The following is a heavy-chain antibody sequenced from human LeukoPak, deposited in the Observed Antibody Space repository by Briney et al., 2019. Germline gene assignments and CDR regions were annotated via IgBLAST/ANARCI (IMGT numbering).Heavy chain of an antibody. J-gene: IGHJ1*01. CDR3: AKDSQYSSSWSYFQH. CDR2: VNTDGSST. D-gene: IGHD6-13*01. CDR1: GFTFSSYW. Sequence: GGSLRLSCAASGFTFSSYWMHWVRQAPGKGLVWVSRVNTDGSSTSYADSVKGRFTISRDNAKDTLYLQMNSLRAEDTALYYCAKDSQYSSSWSYFQHWGQGTLVTVSS. V-gene: IGHV3-74*01.